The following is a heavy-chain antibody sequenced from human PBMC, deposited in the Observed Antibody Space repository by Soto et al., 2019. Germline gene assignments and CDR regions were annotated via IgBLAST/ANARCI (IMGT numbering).Heavy chain of an antibody. J-gene: IGHJ4*02. D-gene: IGHD6-19*01. CDR1: GFMFNNYG. Sequence: EVQLLESGGALVQPGGSLRLSSAASGFMFNNYGMSWVRQAPGKGLEWVSAITARADRTDYADSVKGRFIISRDNSKNTVHLQINNLRAEDTAVYYCVKDWSSGWCRCYFDNWGQGTLVTVSS. CDR2: ITARADRT. CDR3: VKDWSSGWCRCYFDN. V-gene: IGHV3-23*01.